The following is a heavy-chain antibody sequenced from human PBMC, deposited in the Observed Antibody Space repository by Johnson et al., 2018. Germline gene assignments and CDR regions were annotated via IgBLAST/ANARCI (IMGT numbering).Heavy chain of an antibody. CDR3: AKDLSSYYYYYGMDV. V-gene: IGHV3-23*04. CDR1: GFTFSSYA. J-gene: IGHJ6*02. CDR2: ISGSGGST. Sequence: VQLVESGGGLVQPGGSLRLSCAASGFTFSSYAMSWVRQAPGKGLEWVSAISGSGGSTYYADPVKGRFTNSRDNSKNTLYLQMNSLRAEDTAVYYCAKDLSSYYYYYGMDVWGQGTTVTVSS.